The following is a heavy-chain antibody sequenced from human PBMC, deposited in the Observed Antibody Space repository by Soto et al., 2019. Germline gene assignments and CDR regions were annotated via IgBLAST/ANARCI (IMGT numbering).Heavy chain of an antibody. CDR2: IKQDGSEK. CDR3: TRGTELRFCTGTSCPGIDV. D-gene: IGHD2-2*01. V-gene: IGHV3-7*03. Sequence: GGSLRLSCAASEFSFSNYWISWVRQAPGKGLEWVANIKQDGSEKFHLDSVKGRFTISRDNAKNSLYLQMNSLRAEDTAVYYCTRGTELRFCTGTSCPGIDVWGQGTTVTVSS. CDR1: EFSFSNYW. J-gene: IGHJ6*02.